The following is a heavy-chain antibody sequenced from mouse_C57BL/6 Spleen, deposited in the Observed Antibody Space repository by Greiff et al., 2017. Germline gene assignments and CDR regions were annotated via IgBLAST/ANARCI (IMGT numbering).Heavy chain of an antibody. CDR1: GFNIKDYY. Sequence: EVQLKQSGAELVRPGASVKLSCTASGFNIKDYYMHWVKQRPEQGLEWIGRIDPEDGDTEYAPKFQGKATMTADTSSNTAYLQLSSLTSEDTAVYYCTLYYYGSSPFDYWGQGTTLTVSS. D-gene: IGHD1-1*01. CDR3: TLYYYGSSPFDY. V-gene: IGHV14-1*01. CDR2: IDPEDGDT. J-gene: IGHJ2*01.